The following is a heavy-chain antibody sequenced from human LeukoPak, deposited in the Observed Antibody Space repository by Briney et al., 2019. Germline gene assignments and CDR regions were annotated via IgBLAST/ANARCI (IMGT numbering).Heavy chain of an antibody. D-gene: IGHD1-26*01. Sequence: GGSLRLSCAASGFTFSSYWMSWVSQAPGKRLEWVANIKQDGSEKYYVDSVKGRFTISRDNAKNSPYLQMNSLRAEDTAVYYCARSQWELLDFDYWGQGTLVTVSS. CDR2: IKQDGSEK. CDR1: GFTFSSYW. J-gene: IGHJ4*02. V-gene: IGHV3-7*01. CDR3: ARSQWELLDFDY.